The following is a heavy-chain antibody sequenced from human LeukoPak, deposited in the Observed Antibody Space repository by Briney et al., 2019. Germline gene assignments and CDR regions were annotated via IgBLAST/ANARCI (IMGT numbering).Heavy chain of an antibody. V-gene: IGHV3-11*06. CDR2: SSASSSDV. CDR1: GGSISSSS. J-gene: IGHJ3*02. Sequence: LSLTCTVSGGSISSSSYYWGWIRQTPGKGLEWLSYSSASSSDVYYADSVRGRFTISRDNAKSSLYLQMNSLTAEDTAIYFCARGRDHAFDIWGQGTRVTVSS. CDR3: ARGRDHAFDI.